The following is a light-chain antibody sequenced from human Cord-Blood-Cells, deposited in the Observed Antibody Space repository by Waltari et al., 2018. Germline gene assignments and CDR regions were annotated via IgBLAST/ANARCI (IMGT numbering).Light chain of an antibody. V-gene: IGLV3-27*01. J-gene: IGLJ3*02. CDR1: VLAKKH. CDR3: YSAADNDWV. Sequence: SYELTQPSSVSMSPGQTARNTCSGGVLAKKHARWVQPKPGQSPVLVIYKESERPSGLRDGCSDSSTGIPVTLTISGAEVEVAADYYCYSAADNDWVFGGGTKLTVL. CDR2: KES.